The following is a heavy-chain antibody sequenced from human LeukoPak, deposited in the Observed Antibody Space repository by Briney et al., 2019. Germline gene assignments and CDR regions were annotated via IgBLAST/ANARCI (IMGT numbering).Heavy chain of an antibody. D-gene: IGHD2/OR15-2a*01. CDR2: IRADGGRT. CDR1: GFSFGDYA. V-gene: IGHV3-43*02. CDR3: GTWAFYHGLDV. J-gene: IGHJ6*02. Sequence: GGSLRLSCAASGFSFGDYAMHWVRQAPGKGLEWVSLIRADGGRTYYADSVNGRITISRDNSKNSLYLQMNSLRTDDTALYYCGTWAFYHGLDVWGQGTTVTVSS.